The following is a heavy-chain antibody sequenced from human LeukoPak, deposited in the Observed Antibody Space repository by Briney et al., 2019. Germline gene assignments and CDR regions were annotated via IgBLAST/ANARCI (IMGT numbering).Heavy chain of an antibody. V-gene: IGHV5-51*01. J-gene: IGHJ4*02. Sequence: GESLKISCKGSGYSFTSYWIGWVRHMPGKGLEWLGIINPGDSDTRYSPSFQGQVTISADKSISTANLQWSSLKASDTAMYYCARRIGSGWYDYWGQGTLVTVSS. CDR1: GYSFTSYW. D-gene: IGHD6-19*01. CDR3: ARRIGSGWYDY. CDR2: INPGDSDT.